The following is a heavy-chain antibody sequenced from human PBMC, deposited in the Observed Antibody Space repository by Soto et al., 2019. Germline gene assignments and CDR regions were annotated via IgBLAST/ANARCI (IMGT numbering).Heavy chain of an antibody. CDR1: GFTVSSNY. D-gene: IGHD2-15*01. V-gene: IGHV3-53*01. CDR3: ASERVESCSPGYFPH. CDR2: IYSGGST. Sequence: EVQLVESGGGLIQPGGSLRLSCAASGFTVSSNYMSWVRQAPGKGLEWVSVIYSGGSTYYADSVKGRFTISRDNSKYTMYLQMISLWCECSAVYYCASERVESCSPGYFPHCGLGSLVSVSS. J-gene: IGHJ1*01.